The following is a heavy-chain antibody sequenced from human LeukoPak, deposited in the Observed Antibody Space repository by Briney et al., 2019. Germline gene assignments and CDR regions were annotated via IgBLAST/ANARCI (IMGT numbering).Heavy chain of an antibody. J-gene: IGHJ4*02. Sequence: PSQTLSLTCTVSGGSISSGDYYWSWIRQPPGKGLEWIGYIYYSGSTYYTPSLKSRVTISVDTPKNQFPLKLSSVTAADTAVYYCASHGSGSLYYFDYWGQGTLVTVSS. CDR3: ASHGSGSLYYFDY. CDR2: IYYSGST. CDR1: GGSISSGDYY. V-gene: IGHV4-30-4*01. D-gene: IGHD3-10*01.